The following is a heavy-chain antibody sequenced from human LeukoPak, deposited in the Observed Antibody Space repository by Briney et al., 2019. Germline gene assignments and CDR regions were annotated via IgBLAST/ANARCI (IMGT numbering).Heavy chain of an antibody. Sequence: ASVKVSCKASGYTFTSYGISWVRQAPGQGLEWMGWISAYNGNTNYAQKLQGRVTMTTDTSTSTAYMELRSLRSDDTAVYYCAIAQSHLRRVRGAFDRWGEGTLLTVSS. V-gene: IGHV1-18*01. CDR2: ISAYNGNT. CDR1: GYTFTSYG. CDR3: AIAQSHLRRVRGAFDR. D-gene: IGHD3-10*01. J-gene: IGHJ3*02.